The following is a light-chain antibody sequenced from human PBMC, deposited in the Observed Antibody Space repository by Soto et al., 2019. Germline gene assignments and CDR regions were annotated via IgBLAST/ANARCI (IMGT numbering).Light chain of an antibody. CDR3: QQYSTYPRT. Sequence: DIQMTQSPSSLSASVGDRVTITCRASQGISSWLAWYQQKPEKAPKSLIYAASSLQSGVPSRFSGTESGTEFTLTISSLQPEDSATYYCQQYSTYPRTFGQGTKLEIK. V-gene: IGKV1D-16*01. CDR1: QGISSW. J-gene: IGKJ2*01. CDR2: AAS.